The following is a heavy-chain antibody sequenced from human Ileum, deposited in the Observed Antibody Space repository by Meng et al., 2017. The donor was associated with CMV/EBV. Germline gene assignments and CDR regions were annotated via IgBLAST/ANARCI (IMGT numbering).Heavy chain of an antibody. CDR2: ISGSGGST. Sequence: GESLKISCAASGFTFSSYAMSWVRQAPGKGLEWVSAISGSGGSTYYADSVKGRFIISRDNSKNTLYLQMNSLRAEDTAVYYCAKKVQPKYYYYGMDVWGQGTTVTVSS. CDR3: AKKVQPKYYYYGMDV. V-gene: IGHV3-23*01. D-gene: IGHD1-14*01. CDR1: GFTFSSYA. J-gene: IGHJ6*02.